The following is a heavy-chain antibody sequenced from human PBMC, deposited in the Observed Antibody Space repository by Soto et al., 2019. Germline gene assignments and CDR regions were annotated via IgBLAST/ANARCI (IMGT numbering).Heavy chain of an antibody. Sequence: GEALKISCKGSGYSFTSYWISWVRQMPGKGLEWMGRIDPSDSYTNYSPSFQGHVTISADKSISTAYLQWSSLKASDTAMYYCASGIAGATSPLYYYYGMDIWGQGTTVTVSS. CDR2: IDPSDSYT. J-gene: IGHJ6*02. D-gene: IGHD1-26*01. V-gene: IGHV5-10-1*01. CDR1: GYSFTSYW. CDR3: ASGIAGATSPLYYYYGMDI.